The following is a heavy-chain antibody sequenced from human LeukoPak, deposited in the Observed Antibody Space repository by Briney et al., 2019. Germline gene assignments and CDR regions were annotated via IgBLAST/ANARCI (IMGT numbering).Heavy chain of an antibody. D-gene: IGHD2-8*01. V-gene: IGHV3-30*18. CDR3: AKGGYCTNGVCYDYYFDY. Sequence: GGPLRLSCAASGFTFSSYGMHWVRQAPGKGLEWVAVISYDGSNKYYADSVKGRFTISRDNSKNTLYLQMNSLRAEDTAVYYCAKGGYCTNGVCYDYYFDYWGQGTLVTVSS. CDR2: ISYDGSNK. CDR1: GFTFSSYG. J-gene: IGHJ4*02.